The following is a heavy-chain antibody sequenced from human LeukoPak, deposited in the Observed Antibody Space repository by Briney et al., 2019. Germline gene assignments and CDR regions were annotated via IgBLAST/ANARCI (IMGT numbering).Heavy chain of an antibody. CDR3: AKVPISSGWPNFDY. Sequence: GGSLRLSCAASGFTFSNYAMSWVRQAPGKGLEWVSAISGGGGSIYYADSVRGRFTVSRDNSRNTLYLQMNNLRAEDTAVYYCAKVPISSGWPNFDYWGQGTLVTVSS. CDR2: ISGGGGSI. V-gene: IGHV3-23*01. J-gene: IGHJ4*02. CDR1: GFTFSNYA. D-gene: IGHD6-19*01.